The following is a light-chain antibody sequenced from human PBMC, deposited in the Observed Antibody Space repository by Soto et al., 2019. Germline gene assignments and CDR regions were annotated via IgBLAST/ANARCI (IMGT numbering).Light chain of an antibody. Sequence: EIVLTHSPGTLSLSPCDRATLSSSASQSVSSTHLAWYHQKPGQAPRLLIYGASTRASGIPDRFSGSGSGTDFTLTISRLEPEDFAVYYCHQYGSSPQTFGQGTKVDIK. CDR2: GAS. J-gene: IGKJ1*01. CDR1: QSVSSTH. CDR3: HQYGSSPQT. V-gene: IGKV3-20*01.